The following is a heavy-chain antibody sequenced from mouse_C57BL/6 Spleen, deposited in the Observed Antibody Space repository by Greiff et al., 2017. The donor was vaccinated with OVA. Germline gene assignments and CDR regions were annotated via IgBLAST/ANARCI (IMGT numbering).Heavy chain of an antibody. J-gene: IGHJ4*01. D-gene: IGHD2-5*01. Sequence: EVQVVESGGGLVKPGGSLKLSCAASGFTFSSYAMSWVRQTPEKRLEWVATISDGGSYTYYPDNVKGRFTISRDNAKNNLYLQMSHLKSEDTAMYYCARDEDYSNYLSDWGQGTSVTVSS. CDR1: GFTFSSYA. CDR3: ARDEDYSNYLSD. V-gene: IGHV5-4*01. CDR2: ISDGGSYT.